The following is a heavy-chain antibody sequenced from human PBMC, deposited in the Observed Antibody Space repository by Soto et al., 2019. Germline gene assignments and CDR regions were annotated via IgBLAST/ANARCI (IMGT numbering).Heavy chain of an antibody. CDR2: IYHSGST. CDR3: ARDQLEGNWFDP. Sequence: QLQLQESGSGLVKPSQTLSLTCAVSGGSISSGGYSWNWIRQPPGKGLEWIGYIYHSGSTYYNPSRKSRVXXXGXXSKNQSSLKLTSVTAADTAVYYCARDQLEGNWFDPWGQGTLVTVSS. D-gene: IGHD1-1*01. V-gene: IGHV4-30-2*01. J-gene: IGHJ5*02. CDR1: GGSISSGGYS.